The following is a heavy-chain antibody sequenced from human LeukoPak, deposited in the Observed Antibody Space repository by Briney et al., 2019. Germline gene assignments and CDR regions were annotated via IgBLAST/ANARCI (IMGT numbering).Heavy chain of an antibody. Sequence: PGGSLRLSCAASGFTFSNYAMSWVRQAPGKGLEWVSAISGSGGSTYYADSVKGRFTISRDNSKNTLYLQMNSLRAEDTAVYYCAKDGDLIEWELLPDYWGQGTLVTVSS. CDR2: ISGSGGST. D-gene: IGHD1-26*01. CDR3: AKDGDLIEWELLPDY. J-gene: IGHJ4*02. V-gene: IGHV3-23*01. CDR1: GFTFSNYA.